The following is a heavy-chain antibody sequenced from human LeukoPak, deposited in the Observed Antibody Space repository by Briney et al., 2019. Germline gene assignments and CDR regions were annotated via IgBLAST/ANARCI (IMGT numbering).Heavy chain of an antibody. Sequence: GASLRLSCAASGFTFSGFAMSWVRQAPGEGLEWVSGILGGGTYTYYADSVKGRFTISRDNSKNTLYLQMNSLRAEDTAVYYCAKAPSYSSGWYLDYWGQGTLVTVSS. CDR3: AKAPSYSSGWYLDY. D-gene: IGHD6-19*01. J-gene: IGHJ4*02. CDR2: ILGGGTYT. V-gene: IGHV3-23*01. CDR1: GFTFSGFA.